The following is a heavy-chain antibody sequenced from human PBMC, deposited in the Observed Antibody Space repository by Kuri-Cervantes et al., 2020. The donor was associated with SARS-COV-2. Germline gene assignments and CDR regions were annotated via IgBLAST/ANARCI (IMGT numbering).Heavy chain of an antibody. CDR2: IYDGGQT. J-gene: IGHJ4*02. V-gene: IGHV3-66*01. CDR3: ATPRYSYYYDSSGYYHSFDY. Sequence: GGSLRLSCAASGFTVSANYLSWVRQAPGKGLDWVSIIYDGGQTYYADSVKGRFTISRDTSKNTVYLQMDSLRAEDTAVYYCATPRYSYYYDSSGYYHSFDYWGQGTRVNVSS. CDR1: GFTVSANY. D-gene: IGHD3-22*01.